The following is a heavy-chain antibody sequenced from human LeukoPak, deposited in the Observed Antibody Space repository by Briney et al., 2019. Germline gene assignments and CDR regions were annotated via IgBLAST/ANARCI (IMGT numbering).Heavy chain of an antibody. D-gene: IGHD3-22*01. CDR1: GYTLSDLS. V-gene: IGHV1-24*01. J-gene: IGHJ4*02. Sequence: ASVKVSCKVSGYTLSDLSMHWVRQAPGKGLEWMGGFDPEHGQTISAQTFHGRVTITADKSTSTAYMELSSLRSEDTAVYYCARARTRYYDSSGLGYWGQGTLVTVSS. CDR2: FDPEHGQT. CDR3: ARARTRYYDSSGLGY.